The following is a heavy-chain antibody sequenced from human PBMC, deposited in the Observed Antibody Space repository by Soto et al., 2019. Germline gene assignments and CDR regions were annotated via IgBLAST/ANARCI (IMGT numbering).Heavy chain of an antibody. J-gene: IGHJ4*02. CDR1: GYNFTNYW. CDR3: ASLRGRGYSYGSFDY. CDR2: IFPGDSDT. Sequence: PGESLKISCQGSGYNFTNYWIAWVRQMPGKGLEWMGIIFPGDSDTRYSPSFQGQVTISADKSISTAYLQWSSLKASDTAMYYCASLRGRGYSYGSFDYWGQGTLVTVSS. D-gene: IGHD5-18*01. V-gene: IGHV5-51*01.